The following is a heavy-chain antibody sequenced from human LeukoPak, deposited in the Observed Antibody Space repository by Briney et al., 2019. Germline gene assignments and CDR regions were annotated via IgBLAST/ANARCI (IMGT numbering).Heavy chain of an antibody. V-gene: IGHV3-48*03. CDR2: ISSSGETI. CDR1: GFTFSSYE. D-gene: IGHD2-2*01. J-gene: IGHJ3*02. Sequence: GGSLRLSCAASGFTFSSYEMNWVRQAPGKGLEWVSYISSSGETIHYADSVKGRFTISRDNSKNTLYLQMNSLRAEDTAVYYCAKCSVTCYANAFYIWGQGTMVTVSS. CDR3: AKCSVTCYANAFYI.